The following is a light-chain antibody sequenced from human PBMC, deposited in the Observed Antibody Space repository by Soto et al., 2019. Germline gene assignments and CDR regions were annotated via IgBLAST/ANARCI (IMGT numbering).Light chain of an antibody. J-gene: IGKJ4*01. CDR2: GAS. Sequence: ESVLTQSPGTLSLSPGERATLSCRASQSVSSSYLAWYQQKPDQAPRLLIYGASSRATGIPDRFSGSGSGTDFTLPISRLEPEDFAVYYCQQYGSSPLTFGGGTKVEIK. CDR1: QSVSSSY. V-gene: IGKV3-20*01. CDR3: QQYGSSPLT.